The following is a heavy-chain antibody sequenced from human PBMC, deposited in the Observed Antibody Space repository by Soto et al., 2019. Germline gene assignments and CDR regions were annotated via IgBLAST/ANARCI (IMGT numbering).Heavy chain of an antibody. CDR3: AHRVLRAVFGLVTTTAIYFVF. V-gene: IGHV2-5*02. J-gene: IGHJ4*02. Sequence: QITLNESGPTVVRPTETLTLTCRFSGFSLTTSGVGVGWIRQSPGKAPEWLALIYWDDDKRYSASLKSRLTITKDTSKYQLVLTVSDFVPTDTANYYCAHRVLRAVFGLVTTTAIYFVFWGQGTPVAVSS. D-gene: IGHD3-3*01. CDR1: GFSLTTSGVG. CDR2: IYWDDDK.